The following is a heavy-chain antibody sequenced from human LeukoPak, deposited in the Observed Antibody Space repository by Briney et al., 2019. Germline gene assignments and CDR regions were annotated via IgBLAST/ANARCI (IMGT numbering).Heavy chain of an antibody. CDR1: GVSINSGSYY. CDR3: TSGRLYWYFDL. J-gene: IGHJ2*01. CDR2: RYYGGNT. Sequence: SETLSLTCNVSGVSINSGSYYWGWTRQSPGKGLEWIGSRYYGGNTYHNPSLKSRVTISLDTSNNQFSLKLSSVTAADSAVYYCTSGRLYWYFDLWGRGTLVTVSS. V-gene: IGHV4-39*07.